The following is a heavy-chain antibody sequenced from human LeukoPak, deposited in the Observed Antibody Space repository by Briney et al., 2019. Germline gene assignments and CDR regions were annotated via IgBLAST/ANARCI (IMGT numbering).Heavy chain of an antibody. J-gene: IGHJ6*03. Sequence: VASVKVSCKASGGTFSSFAHSWVRQAPGQGLEWMGGIIPIFGTANYAQKFQGRVTIYSDASTSTDYMELSSLRSEDTAVYYCARDVRVKQQLTIRGSDYFYYMDVWGNGTTVIVSS. V-gene: IGHV1-69*13. CDR3: ARDVRVKQQLTIRGSDYFYYMDV. D-gene: IGHD6-13*01. CDR2: IIPIFGTA. CDR1: GGTFSSFA.